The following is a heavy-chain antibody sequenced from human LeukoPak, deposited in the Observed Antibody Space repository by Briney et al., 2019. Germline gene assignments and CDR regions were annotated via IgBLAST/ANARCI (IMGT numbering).Heavy chain of an antibody. Sequence: GGSLRLSCAASGFTFSSYWMHWVRQAPGKGLVWVSRINSDGSSTSYADSVKGRFTISRDNAKNTLYLQMNSLRAEDTAVYYCARVGPSYYYYYMDVWGKGTTVTVSS. D-gene: IGHD3/OR15-3a*01. CDR2: INSDGSST. CDR3: ARVGPSYYYYYMDV. J-gene: IGHJ6*03. CDR1: GFTFSSYW. V-gene: IGHV3-74*01.